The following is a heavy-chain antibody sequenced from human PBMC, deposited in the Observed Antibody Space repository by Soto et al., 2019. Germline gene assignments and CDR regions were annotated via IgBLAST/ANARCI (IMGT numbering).Heavy chain of an antibody. CDR3: ARDDEWDPSLFDP. V-gene: IGHV3-21*05. CDR1: GFTFSSYG. Sequence: PGVSLRLSCAASGFTFSSYGMTWVRQAPGKGLEWVSFSSGSSGCTYYADSVKGRFTISRDNAKNSLYLQMNSLRAEDTAVYYCARDDEWDPSLFDPWGQGTLVTVSS. J-gene: IGHJ5*02. CDR2: SSGSSGCT. D-gene: IGHD1-26*01.